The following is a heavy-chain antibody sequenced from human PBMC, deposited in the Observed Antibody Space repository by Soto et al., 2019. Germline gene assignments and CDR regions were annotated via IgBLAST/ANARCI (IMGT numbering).Heavy chain of an antibody. CDR2: IYHNENT. CDR1: GGSISGGTW. J-gene: IGHJ4*02. CDR3: ARHGGFNLQY. D-gene: IGHD3-10*01. V-gene: IGHV4-4*02. Sequence: QVQLQESGPGLVKPSETLSLTCAVSGGSISGGTWWSWVRQPPGKGLEWIGQIYHNENTEYNPSLESRVTISADKSKIQFSLRMSSVTAADTAVYYCARHGGFNLQYWGQGALVTVSS.